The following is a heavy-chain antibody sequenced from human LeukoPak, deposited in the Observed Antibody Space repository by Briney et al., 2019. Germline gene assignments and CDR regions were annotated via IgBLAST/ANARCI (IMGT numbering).Heavy chain of an antibody. CDR2: IKQDASEK. CDR1: GFTFSSFW. CDR3: AREDTLRGRIDY. V-gene: IGHV3-7*01. D-gene: IGHD5-18*01. J-gene: IGHJ4*02. Sequence: GGSLRLSCAASGFTFSSFWMTWVRQAPGKGLEWVANIKQDASEKYYVDSVKGRFTISRDNAKNSLYLEMNSLRAEDTAVYYCAREDTLRGRIDYWGQGNLVTVSS.